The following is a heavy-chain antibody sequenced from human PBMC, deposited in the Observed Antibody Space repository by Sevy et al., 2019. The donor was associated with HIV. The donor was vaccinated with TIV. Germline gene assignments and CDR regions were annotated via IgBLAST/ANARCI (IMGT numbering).Heavy chain of an antibody. CDR3: TTGLSGSYSGFDY. CDR2: IKSKTDGGKT. D-gene: IGHD1-26*01. V-gene: IGHV3-15*01. J-gene: IGHJ4*02. Sequence: GGSLRLSCAASGFTFSNAWMSWVRQAPGKGLEWVGRIKSKTDGGKTDYAAPVKGRFTISRDDSKNTLYLQMNSLKTEDTAVYYCTTGLSGSYSGFDYWGQGTLVTVSS. CDR1: GFTFSNAW.